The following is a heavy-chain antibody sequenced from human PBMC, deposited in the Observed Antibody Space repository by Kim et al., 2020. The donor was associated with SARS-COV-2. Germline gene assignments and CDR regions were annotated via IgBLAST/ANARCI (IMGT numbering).Heavy chain of an antibody. CDR3: AKGLGDIRYFDSLLPDDS. CDR1: GFTFADYA. Sequence: GGSLRLSCAASGFTFADYAMSWVRQAPGKGLDWVSTISGTGTSTYYEDSVKGRFTISRDNSKNTLYLRMDSLRAEDTALYYCAKGLGDIRYFDSLLPDDSWGQGALVTVSS. V-gene: IGHV3-23*01. D-gene: IGHD3-9*01. J-gene: IGHJ4*02. CDR2: ISGTGTST.